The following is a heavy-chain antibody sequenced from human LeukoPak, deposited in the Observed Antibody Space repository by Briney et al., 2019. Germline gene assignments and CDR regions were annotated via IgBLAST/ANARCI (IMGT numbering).Heavy chain of an antibody. J-gene: IGHJ4*02. CDR2: ISSSGSTI. CDR3: LRGDRRDY. V-gene: IGHV3-11*04. CDR1: GGSFSGYY. Sequence: LSLTCAVYGGSFSGYYWSWIRQAPGKGLEWVSYISSSGSTIYYADSVKGRFTISRDNAKDSLYLQMNSLRVEDTAVYYCLRGDRRDYWGQGTLVTVSS.